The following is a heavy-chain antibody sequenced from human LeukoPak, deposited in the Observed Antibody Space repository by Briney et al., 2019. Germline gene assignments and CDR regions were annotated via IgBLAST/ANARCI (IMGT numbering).Heavy chain of an antibody. Sequence: GESLKISCKVSGYSFTSYWIGWVRQMPGKGLEWMGIIYPGDSDTRYSPSLQGQVSISVDKSISTAYLQWSSLKASDIAMYYCARQNGIVGAAAGTFDYWGQGTLVTVSS. V-gene: IGHV5-51*01. D-gene: IGHD6-13*01. CDR2: IYPGDSDT. J-gene: IGHJ4*02. CDR1: GYSFTSYW. CDR3: ARQNGIVGAAAGTFDY.